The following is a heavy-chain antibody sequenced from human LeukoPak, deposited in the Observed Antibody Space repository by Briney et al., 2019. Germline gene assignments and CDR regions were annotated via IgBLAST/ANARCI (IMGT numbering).Heavy chain of an antibody. V-gene: IGHV4-4*07. CDR1: GGSISSYY. CDR2: IFSSGST. CDR3: ARDSPYYYDSSGLNDAFDI. Sequence: PSETLSLTCTVSGGSISSYYWTWIRQPAGKGLEWIGRIFSSGSTNYNSSLKSRVTMSVGTSKNQFSLKLSSVTAADTAVYYCARDSPYYYDSSGLNDAFDIWGQGTMVTVSS. J-gene: IGHJ3*02. D-gene: IGHD3-22*01.